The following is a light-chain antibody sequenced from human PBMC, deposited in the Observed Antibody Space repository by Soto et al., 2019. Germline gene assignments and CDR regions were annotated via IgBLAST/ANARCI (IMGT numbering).Light chain of an antibody. V-gene: IGKV3-20*01. Sequence: IVLPKSPGTLSLSPKERATLSCRASQSVFSSYLAWYQKKPGQAPRLLIYGASSRATGIPDRFSGSGSGTEFTLTISSLQSEDFAVYYCQQYSNWPPITSCQGTRLEI. J-gene: IGKJ5*01. CDR3: QQYSNWPPIT. CDR2: GAS. CDR1: QSVFSSY.